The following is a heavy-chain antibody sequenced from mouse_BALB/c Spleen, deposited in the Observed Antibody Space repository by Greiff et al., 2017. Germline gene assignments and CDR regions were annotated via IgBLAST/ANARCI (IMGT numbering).Heavy chain of an antibody. CDR2: INPSSGYT. CDR1: GYTFTSYT. D-gene: IGHD2-4*01. V-gene: IGHV1-4*02. J-gene: IGHJ4*01. CDR3: ARESTLITMDY. Sequence: QVQLKESAAELARPGASVKMSCKASGYTFTSYTMHWVKQRPGQGLEWIGYINPSSGYTEYNQKFKDKTTLTADKSSSTAYMQLSSLTSEDSAVYYWARESTLITMDYWGQGTSVTVSS.